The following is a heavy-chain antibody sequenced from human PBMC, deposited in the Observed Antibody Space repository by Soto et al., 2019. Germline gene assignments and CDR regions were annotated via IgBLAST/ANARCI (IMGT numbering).Heavy chain of an antibody. J-gene: IGHJ4*02. Sequence: QVQLQESGPGLVRPSETLSLTCTVSRGSISSYYWSWIRQPPGKGLEWRGYIYYTGATNYNPSLKSRVTISLDTSKNQFSLHLISVTAADTAVYYCATGRYYYGSEYWGQGTLVTVSS. D-gene: IGHD3-10*01. V-gene: IGHV4-59*01. CDR2: IYYTGAT. CDR3: ATGRYYYGSEY. CDR1: RGSISSYY.